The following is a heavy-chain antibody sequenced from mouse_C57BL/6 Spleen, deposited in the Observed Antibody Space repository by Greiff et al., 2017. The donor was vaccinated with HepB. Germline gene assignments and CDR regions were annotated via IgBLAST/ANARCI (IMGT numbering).Heavy chain of an antibody. V-gene: IGHV1-26*01. J-gene: IGHJ2*01. Sequence: EVQLQQSGPELVKPGASVKISCKASGYTFTDYYMNWVKQSHGKSLEWIGDINPNNGGTSYNQKFKGKATLTVDKSSSTAYMELRSLTSEDSAVYYCARVYYGSKRNYFDYWGQGTTLTVSS. CDR3: ARVYYGSKRNYFDY. CDR2: INPNNGGT. CDR1: GYTFTDYY. D-gene: IGHD1-1*01.